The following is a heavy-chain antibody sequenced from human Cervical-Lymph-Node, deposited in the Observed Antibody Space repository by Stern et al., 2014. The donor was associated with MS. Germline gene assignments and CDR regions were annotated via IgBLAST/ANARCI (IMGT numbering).Heavy chain of an antibody. D-gene: IGHD5-24*01. V-gene: IGHV4-61*01. CDR1: GGTVSSGSYY. CDR3: ARERGDGYNFVDY. CDR2: IYYSGRT. Sequence: QVQLQESGPGLAKPSETLSLSCSVSGGTVSSGSYYWNWIRQPPGKGPAWIGYIYYSGRTDYNPSFKSRVTISVDTSKNQFSLKLRSVTAADTALYYCARERGDGYNFVDYWGQGILVTVSS. J-gene: IGHJ4*02.